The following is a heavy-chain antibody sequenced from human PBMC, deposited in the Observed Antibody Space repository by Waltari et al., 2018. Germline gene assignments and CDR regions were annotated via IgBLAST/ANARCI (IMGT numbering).Heavy chain of an antibody. Sequence: QVQLVPSRAAVKKHGASVKVDCKASGYNFTSSGNRWVRQAPGQGLEWMGWISAYNGNTNDAQKRQGRVTMTTDTSTSTGYMELRSLRSDDTAGYYCIAARPWFDPWGQGTLVTVSS. CDR3: IAARPWFDP. CDR1: GYNFTSSG. D-gene: IGHD6-6*01. V-gene: IGHV1-18*01. CDR2: ISAYNGNT. J-gene: IGHJ5*02.